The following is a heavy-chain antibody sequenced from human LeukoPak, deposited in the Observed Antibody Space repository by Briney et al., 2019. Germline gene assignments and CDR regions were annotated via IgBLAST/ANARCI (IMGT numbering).Heavy chain of an antibody. CDR1: GFTFSSYA. Sequence: GGSLRLSCAASGFTFSSYAMHWVRQAPGKGLEWVAVISYDGSNKYYADSVKGRFTISRDNSKNTLYLQMNSLRAEDTAVYYCARGAAAGRDYFDYWGQGTLVTVSS. J-gene: IGHJ4*02. V-gene: IGHV3-30-3*01. CDR3: ARGAAAGRDYFDY. CDR2: ISYDGSNK. D-gene: IGHD6-13*01.